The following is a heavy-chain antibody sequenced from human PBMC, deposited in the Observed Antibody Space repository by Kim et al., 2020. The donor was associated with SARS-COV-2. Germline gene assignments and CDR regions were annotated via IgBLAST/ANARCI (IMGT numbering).Heavy chain of an antibody. Sequence: GGSLRLSCAASGFTFSSYAMSWVRQAPGKGLEWVSGISGSGGSTYYADSVKGRVTVSRDSSKNTLYLHMNSLRAEDTAVYYCAKGDAYSSSSGQRYWNFDLWGRGTLVTVSS. CDR1: GFTFSSYA. CDR2: ISGSGGST. CDR3: AKGDAYSSSSGQRYWNFDL. V-gene: IGHV3-23*01. D-gene: IGHD6-6*01. J-gene: IGHJ2*01.